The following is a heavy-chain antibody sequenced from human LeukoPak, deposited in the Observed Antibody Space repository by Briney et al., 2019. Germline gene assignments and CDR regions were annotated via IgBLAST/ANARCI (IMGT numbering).Heavy chain of an antibody. V-gene: IGHV3-73*01. CDR3: TRGSTRVWYDY. CDR2: IRSKANSYAT. CDR1: GFTFSGSA. J-gene: IGHJ4*02. D-gene: IGHD2-8*01. Sequence: GGSLRLSCVASGFTFSGSAMRWVRQASGKGLEWVGRIRSKANSYATAYAASVKGRFTISRDDSKNTAYLQMNSLKTEDTAVYYCTRGSTRVWYDYWGQGTLVTVSS.